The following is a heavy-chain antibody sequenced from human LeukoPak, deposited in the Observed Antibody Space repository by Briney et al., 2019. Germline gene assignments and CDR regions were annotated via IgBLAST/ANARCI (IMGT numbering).Heavy chain of an antibody. CDR3: AKLDPGGYYYDSTGRAFDI. D-gene: IGHD3-22*01. Sequence: GGSLRLSCAASGFTLDDYAMHWVRQAPGKGLGWVSGNSWSSGSIGYADSVKGRFTISRDNAKNSMYLQMNSLRAEDTALYYCAKLDPGGYYYDSTGRAFDIWGQGTMVTVSS. CDR2: NSWSSGSI. CDR1: GFTLDDYA. V-gene: IGHV3-9*01. J-gene: IGHJ3*02.